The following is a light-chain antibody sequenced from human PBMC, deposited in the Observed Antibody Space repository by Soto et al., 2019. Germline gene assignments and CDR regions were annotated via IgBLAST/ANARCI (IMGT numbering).Light chain of an antibody. V-gene: IGKV3-15*01. CDR3: QQYNNWPRT. CDR1: QSVSST. J-gene: IGKJ1*01. Sequence: EIVMTQSPATLSVSPGERATLSCRASQSVSSTLAWYQQKPGQAPRLLIYGASTRATGIPARFSGSGSGTEFTLTISSLQSEDFAVYYCQQYNNWPRTFVQGTKV. CDR2: GAS.